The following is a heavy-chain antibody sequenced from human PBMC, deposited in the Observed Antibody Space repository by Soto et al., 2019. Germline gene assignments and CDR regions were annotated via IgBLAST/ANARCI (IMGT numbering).Heavy chain of an antibody. CDR3: AKGLGDSSGYYYVNDALDS. V-gene: IGHV3-7*03. CDR2: IKKDGSGK. J-gene: IGHJ3*02. CDR1: GFTFSSYW. Sequence: GGSLTLSCAASGFTFSSYWMRCVRQAPGKGLEWVANIKKDGSGKYYVDSVKGRFTISRDNARNTLYLKMNSLRAEDTAVYYCAKGLGDSSGYYYVNDALDSWGRGTVVTVSS. D-gene: IGHD3-22*01.